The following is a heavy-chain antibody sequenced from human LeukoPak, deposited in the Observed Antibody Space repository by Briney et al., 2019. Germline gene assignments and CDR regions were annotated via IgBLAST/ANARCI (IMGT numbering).Heavy chain of an antibody. J-gene: IGHJ3*02. CDR3: AKSNGYGLVDI. CDR2: INHSGST. CDR1: GGSFSGYY. D-gene: IGHD3-10*01. V-gene: IGHV4-34*01. Sequence: SETLSLTCAVYGGSFSGYYWSWIRQPPGKGVEWIGEINHSGSTNYNPSLKSRVTISVDTSKNQFSLRLNSVTAADTAVYYCAKSNGYGLVDIWGQGTMVTVSS.